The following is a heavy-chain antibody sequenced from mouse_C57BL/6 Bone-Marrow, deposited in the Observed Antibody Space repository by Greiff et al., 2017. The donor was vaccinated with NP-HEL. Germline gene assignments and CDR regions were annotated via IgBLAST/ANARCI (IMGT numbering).Heavy chain of an antibody. V-gene: IGHV1-55*01. Sequence: QVQLQQPGAELVKPGASVKMSCKASGYTFTSYWITWVKQRPGQGLEWIGDIYPGSGSTNYNEKFKSKATLTVDKSSSTAYMQLSSLTSEDSAVYQCAHGYFYAGHYWGQDTSLTVSS. CDR2: IYPGSGST. CDR1: GYTFTSYW. D-gene: IGHD1-1*01. CDR3: AHGYFYAGHY. J-gene: IGHJ4*01.